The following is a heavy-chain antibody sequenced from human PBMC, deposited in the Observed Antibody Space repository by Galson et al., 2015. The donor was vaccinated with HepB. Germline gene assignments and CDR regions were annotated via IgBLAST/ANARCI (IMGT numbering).Heavy chain of an antibody. Sequence: VKVSCKASGYTFTSYYMHWVRQAPGQGLEWMGIINPSGGSTSYAQKFQGRVTMTRDTSTSSVYMELSSLRSEDTAVYYCARWGGSCSGGSCYGGWFDPWGQGTLVTVSS. CDR2: INPSGGST. CDR3: ARWGGSCSGGSCYGGWFDP. D-gene: IGHD2-15*01. CDR1: GYTFTSYY. V-gene: IGHV1-46*01. J-gene: IGHJ5*02.